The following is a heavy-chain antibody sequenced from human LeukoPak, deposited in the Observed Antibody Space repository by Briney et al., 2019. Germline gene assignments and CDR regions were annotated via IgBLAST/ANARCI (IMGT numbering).Heavy chain of an antibody. Sequence: ASVKVSCKASGYTFTSYGISWVRQAPGQGLEWMGWISAYNGNTNYAQKLQGRVTMTTVTSTSTAYMELRSLRSDDTAVYYCARVGDVLRYFDWFRVPYNWFDPWGQGTLVTVSS. D-gene: IGHD3-9*01. V-gene: IGHV1-18*04. CDR2: ISAYNGNT. CDR1: GYTFTSYG. J-gene: IGHJ5*02. CDR3: ARVGDVLRYFDWFRVPYNWFDP.